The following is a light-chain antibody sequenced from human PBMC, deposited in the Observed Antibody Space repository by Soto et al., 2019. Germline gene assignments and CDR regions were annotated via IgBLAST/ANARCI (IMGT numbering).Light chain of an antibody. Sequence: DIQMTQSPSTLSASVEDSVSINCRASQSISAWLAWYQQKPGKAPRLLIYKASTLEIGVPSRFSGSGSGTEFTLTISSLQPDDVAIYYCQQYNDYSWTFGQGTKVDLK. CDR1: QSISAW. V-gene: IGKV1-5*03. J-gene: IGKJ1*01. CDR2: KAS. CDR3: QQYNDYSWT.